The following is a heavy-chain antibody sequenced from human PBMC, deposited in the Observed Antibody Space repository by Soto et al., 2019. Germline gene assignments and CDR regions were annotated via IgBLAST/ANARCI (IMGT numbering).Heavy chain of an antibody. V-gene: IGHV1-69*02. CDR2: IIPILGIA. J-gene: IGHJ4*02. Sequence: SVKVSCKASGGTFSSYTISWVRQAPGQGLEWMGRIIPILGIANYAQKFQGRVTITADKSTSTAYMELSSLRSEDTAVYYCARGRWLHTYYFDYWGQGTLVTVSS. D-gene: IGHD5-12*01. CDR1: GGTFSSYT. CDR3: ARGRWLHTYYFDY.